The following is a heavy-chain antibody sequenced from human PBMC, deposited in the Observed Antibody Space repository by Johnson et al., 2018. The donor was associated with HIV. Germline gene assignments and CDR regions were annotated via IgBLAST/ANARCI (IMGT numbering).Heavy chain of an antibody. CDR3: ATSGDKYSSNWGDAFDI. V-gene: IGHV3-20*04. D-gene: IGHD6-13*01. CDR1: GFTFGDYG. J-gene: IGHJ3*02. Sequence: VQLVESGGGVVRTGGSLRLSCAASGFTFGDYGMSWVRQVPGKGLEWVSGITWNGGITGHADSVKGRFTISRDNAKNSLSLQMNSLRAEDTAVYYCATSGDKYSSNWGDAFDIWGQGTMVTVSS. CDR2: ITWNGGIT.